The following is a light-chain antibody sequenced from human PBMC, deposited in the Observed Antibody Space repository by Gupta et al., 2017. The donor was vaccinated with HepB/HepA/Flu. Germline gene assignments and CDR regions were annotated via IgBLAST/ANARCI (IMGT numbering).Light chain of an antibody. Sequence: DIQMTQSPSSLSASMGDRVTITCRASHSISTYLNWYQQKPGKAPKLLIFGASSLQGGVPSRFSGRGSGTDFTLTITSLQPEDFATYSCQQSFGTPYTFGQGTKAEIK. J-gene: IGKJ2*01. V-gene: IGKV1-39*01. CDR3: QQSFGTPYT. CDR2: GAS. CDR1: HSISTY.